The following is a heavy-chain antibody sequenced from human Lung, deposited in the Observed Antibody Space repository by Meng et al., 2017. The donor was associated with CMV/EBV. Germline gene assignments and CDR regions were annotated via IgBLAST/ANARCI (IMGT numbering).Heavy chain of an antibody. CDR2: IYYSETT. CDR1: GDSIRSNH. J-gene: IGHJ4*02. Sequence: QVQLQESGPGLVKPSETLSLICTVSGDSIRSNHWNWIRQSPGKGLDWIGYIYYSETTNYNPPLKSRVTMSLDTSKNQVSLKLSSVTAADTAVYYCARTLRILEWSYYFDHWGQGALVTVSS. D-gene: IGHD3-3*01. CDR3: ARTLRILEWSYYFDH. V-gene: IGHV4-59*01.